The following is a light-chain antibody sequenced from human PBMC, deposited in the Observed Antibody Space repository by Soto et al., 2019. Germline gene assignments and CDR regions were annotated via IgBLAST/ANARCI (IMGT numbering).Light chain of an antibody. V-gene: IGLV2-14*01. Sequence: QSALTQPASVSGSPGQSITISCTGTSSDVGGYNYVSWYQQHPGKAPKLMIYDVSNQPSGVSNRFSGSKSGNTASLTISGLQAEDEADYYCSSYTSNSTVVFGGGTKVTVL. CDR1: SSDVGGYNY. CDR3: SSYTSNSTVV. CDR2: DVS. J-gene: IGLJ3*02.